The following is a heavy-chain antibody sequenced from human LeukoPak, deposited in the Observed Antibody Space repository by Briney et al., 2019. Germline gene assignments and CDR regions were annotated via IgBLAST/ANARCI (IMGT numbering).Heavy chain of an antibody. D-gene: IGHD3-22*01. J-gene: IGHJ4*02. CDR3: ARGLYYYDSSGYYYLGY. V-gene: IGHV3-20*04. CDR1: GFTFDDYG. Sequence: GGSLRLSCAASGFTFDDYGMSWVRQAPGKGLEWVSGINWNGGSTGYADTVKGRFTISRDNAKNSLYLQMNSLRAEDTALYYCARGLYYYDSSGYYYLGYWGQGTLVTVSS. CDR2: INWNGGST.